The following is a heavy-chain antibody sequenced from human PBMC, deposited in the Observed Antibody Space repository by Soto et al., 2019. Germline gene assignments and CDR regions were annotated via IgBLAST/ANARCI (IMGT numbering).Heavy chain of an antibody. D-gene: IGHD6-19*01. CDR1: GFTFRSFG. Sequence: GGSLRLSSVAFGFTFRSFGIHWVRQAPGKGLEWVGVISSDGETKYYADSVKGRFTISRDNSKNTLYLQMDSLRPEDTAVYYCAKEVAVAGDLDYWGHGTLVTVSS. CDR3: AKEVAVAGDLDY. CDR2: ISSDGETK. V-gene: IGHV3-30*18. J-gene: IGHJ4*01.